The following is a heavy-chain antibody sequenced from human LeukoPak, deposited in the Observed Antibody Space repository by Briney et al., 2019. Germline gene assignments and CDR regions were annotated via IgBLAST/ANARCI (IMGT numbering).Heavy chain of an antibody. CDR1: GYTFTSYA. Sequence: ASVKVSCKASGYTFTSYAMNWVRQAPGQGLEWMGIINPSGGSTSYAQKFQGRVTMTRDTSTSTVYMELSSLRSEDTAVYYCARASSWEYFDYWGQGTLVTVSS. J-gene: IGHJ4*02. D-gene: IGHD6-13*01. CDR2: INPSGGST. CDR3: ARASSWEYFDY. V-gene: IGHV1-46*01.